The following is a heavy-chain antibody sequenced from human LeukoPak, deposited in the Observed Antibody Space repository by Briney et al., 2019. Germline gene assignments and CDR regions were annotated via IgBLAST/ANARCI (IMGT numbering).Heavy chain of an antibody. D-gene: IGHD2-2*01. J-gene: IGHJ5*02. Sequence: GGSLRLSCAPSGFSVSSNYMSWVRQAPGKGLEWVALIYTDGKTYYAGSVKGRFTVSRDNSKNTLYLQMNSLRAEDTAVYYCAKLLSGYCSRTSCLNWFDPWGQGTLVTVSS. CDR1: GFSVSSNY. V-gene: IGHV3-53*01. CDR2: IYTDGKT. CDR3: AKLLSGYCSRTSCLNWFDP.